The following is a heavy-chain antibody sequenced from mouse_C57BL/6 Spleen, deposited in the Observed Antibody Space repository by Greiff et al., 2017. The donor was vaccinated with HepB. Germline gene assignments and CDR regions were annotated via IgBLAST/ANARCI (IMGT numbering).Heavy chain of an antibody. CDR1: GYTFTDYY. V-gene: IGHV1-26*01. CDR2: INPNNGGT. Sequence: EVQLQQSGPELVKPGASVKISCKASGYTFTDYYMNWVKQSHGKSLEWIGDINPNNGGTSYNQKFKGKATLTVDKSSSTAYMELRSLTSEDSAVYYCARRWYYGGFDYWGQGTTLTVSS. CDR3: ARRWYYGGFDY. J-gene: IGHJ2*01. D-gene: IGHD1-2*01.